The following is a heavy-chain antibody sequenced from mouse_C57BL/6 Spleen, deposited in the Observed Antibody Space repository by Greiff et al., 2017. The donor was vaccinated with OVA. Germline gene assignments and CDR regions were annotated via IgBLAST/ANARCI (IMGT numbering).Heavy chain of an antibody. CDR3: ARESSLLGRGFDY. Sequence: EVKLMESEGGLVQPGSSMKLSCTASGFTFSDYYMAWVRQVPEKGLEWVANINYDGSSTYYLDSLKSRFIISRDNAKNILYLQMSSLKSEDTATYYCARESSLLGRGFDYWGQGTTLTVSS. CDR2: INYDGSST. V-gene: IGHV5-16*01. J-gene: IGHJ2*01. D-gene: IGHD4-1*01. CDR1: GFTFSDYY.